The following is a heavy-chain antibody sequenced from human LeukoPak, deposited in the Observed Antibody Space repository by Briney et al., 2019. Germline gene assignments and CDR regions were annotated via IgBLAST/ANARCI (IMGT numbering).Heavy chain of an antibody. V-gene: IGHV3-15*07. Sequence: GGSLRLSCAASGFTSSNAWMNWVRQAPGKGLEWVGRIKSKTDGGTTDYAAPVKGRFTISRDDSKNTLYLQMNSLKTEDTAVYYCTTHYDFWSGSTLTYFDYWGQGTLVTVSS. CDR2: IKSKTDGGTT. J-gene: IGHJ4*02. CDR1: GFTSSNAW. D-gene: IGHD3-3*01. CDR3: TTHYDFWSGSTLTYFDY.